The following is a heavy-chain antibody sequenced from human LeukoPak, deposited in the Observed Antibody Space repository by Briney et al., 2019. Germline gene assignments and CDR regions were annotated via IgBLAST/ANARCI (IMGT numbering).Heavy chain of an antibody. CDR1: GFTLSSYD. V-gene: IGHV3-13*01. D-gene: IGHD3-22*01. J-gene: IGHJ3*02. CDR3: ARAIKWLLLPDAFDI. Sequence: PGGSLRLSCAASGFTLSSYDMHWVRQVTGKGLEWVSAIGVAGDTYYPGSVKGRFIITRENAKNSLYLQMNSLRVEDTAVYYCARAIKWLLLPDAFDIWGQGTMVTVSS. CDR2: IGVAGDT.